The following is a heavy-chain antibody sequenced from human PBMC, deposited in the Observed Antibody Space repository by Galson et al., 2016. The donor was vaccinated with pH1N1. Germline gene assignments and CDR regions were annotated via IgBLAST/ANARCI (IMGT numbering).Heavy chain of an antibody. J-gene: IGHJ4*02. CDR2: INPHSGGI. Sequence: SVKVSCKASGYTFSGYYINWLRQAPGQGLEWLGWINPHSGGINYAQEFQGRVTMTSDTSITTAFLELSRLTSDDTAIYYCARSFLCTSGTCYRRKFDSRGQGTLVTVSS. CDR1: GYTFSGYY. D-gene: IGHD2-8*01. CDR3: ARSFLCTSGTCYRRKFDS. V-gene: IGHV1-2*02.